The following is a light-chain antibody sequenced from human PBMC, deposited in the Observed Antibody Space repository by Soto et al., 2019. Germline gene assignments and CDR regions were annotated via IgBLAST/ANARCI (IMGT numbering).Light chain of an antibody. CDR1: QSVSSNY. Sequence: EIVLTQSPAALSVSAGDRATPSCSASQSVSSNYLAWYQQKPGQAPRLLIYGASTRATGIPDRFSGSGSGTDFTLTISRLEPEDFAVYYCHQYSSSSSTFGQGTKVEIK. J-gene: IGKJ1*01. V-gene: IGKV3-20*01. CDR3: HQYSSSSST. CDR2: GAS.